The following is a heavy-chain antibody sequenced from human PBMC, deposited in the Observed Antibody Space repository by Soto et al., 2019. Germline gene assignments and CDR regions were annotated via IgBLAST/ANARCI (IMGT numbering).Heavy chain of an antibody. Sequence: QLQLQESGPGLVKPSETLSLTCTVSGGSISSSSYYWGWIRQPPGKGLEWIGSIYYSGSTYYNPSLKSRVTKSVDTSKNQFSLKLSSVTAADTAVYYCARHVIGSSLFDYWGQGTLVTVSS. V-gene: IGHV4-39*01. J-gene: IGHJ4*02. CDR3: ARHVIGSSLFDY. CDR1: GGSISSSSYY. CDR2: IYYSGST. D-gene: IGHD6-13*01.